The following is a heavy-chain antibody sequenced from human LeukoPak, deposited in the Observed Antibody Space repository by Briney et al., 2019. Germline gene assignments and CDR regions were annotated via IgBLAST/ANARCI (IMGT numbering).Heavy chain of an antibody. CDR1: GFTFSSYA. Sequence: GGSLRLSCAASGFTFSSYAMSWVRQAPGQGLEWVALIRYEGSKQYYADSVKGRFTISRDNSKNTVFLHINSLRPEDTAVYYCAKDLTPYYFYGSGTFNYWGQGTLVTVSS. CDR3: AKDLTPYYFYGSGTFNY. CDR2: IRYEGSKQ. V-gene: IGHV3-30*02. D-gene: IGHD3-10*01. J-gene: IGHJ4*02.